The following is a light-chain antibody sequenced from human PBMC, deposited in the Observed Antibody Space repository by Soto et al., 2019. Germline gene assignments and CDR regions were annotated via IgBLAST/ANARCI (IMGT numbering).Light chain of an antibody. CDR1: SSNIGAGYD. V-gene: IGLV1-40*01. CDR3: SSYAGRNIYV. CDR2: EVT. Sequence: QSVLAQPPSVSGAPGQRVTISCTGSSSNIGAGYDVHWYQQLPGTAPKLMIYEVTKRPSGVPDRFSGSKFGNTASLTVSGLQAEDEADYYCSSYAGRNIYVFGTGTKVTVL. J-gene: IGLJ1*01.